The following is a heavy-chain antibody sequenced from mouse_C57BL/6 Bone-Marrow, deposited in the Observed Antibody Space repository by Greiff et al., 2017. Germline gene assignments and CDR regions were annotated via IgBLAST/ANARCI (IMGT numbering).Heavy chain of an antibody. CDR2: FTMYSDAT. CDR3: ARGGYGSSPCYFDV. J-gene: IGHJ1*03. Sequence: LQQSGAELVRPGSSVTLSCKDSYFAFMASAMHWVKQRPGHGLEWLGSFTMYSDATEYSENFKGKATLTANTSSRTAYMELSSLTSEDSAVYYCARGGYGSSPCYFDVGGRGTTVTVSS. CDR1: YFAFMASA. V-gene: IGHV1-49*01. D-gene: IGHD1-1*01.